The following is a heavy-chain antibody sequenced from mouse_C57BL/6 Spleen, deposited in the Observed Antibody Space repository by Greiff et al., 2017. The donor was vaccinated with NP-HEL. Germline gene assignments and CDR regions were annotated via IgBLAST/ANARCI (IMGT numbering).Heavy chain of an antibody. D-gene: IGHD2-3*01. V-gene: IGHV1-53*01. J-gene: IGHJ4*01. CDR3: ARWGGYYKALYYYAMDY. CDR2: INPSNGGT. CDR1: GYTFTSYW. Sequence: QVQLQQPGTELVKPGASVKLSCKASGYTFTSYWMHWVKQRPGQGLEWIGNINPSNGGTNYNEKFKSKATLTVDKSSSTAYMQLSSLTSEDSAVYYCARWGGYYKALYYYAMDYWGQGTSVTVSS.